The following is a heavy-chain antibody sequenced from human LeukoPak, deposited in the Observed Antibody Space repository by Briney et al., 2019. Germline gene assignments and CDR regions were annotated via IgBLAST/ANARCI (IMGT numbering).Heavy chain of an antibody. CDR3: ARASGSESDWFDP. CDR1: GGSISSSSYY. Sequence: SETLSLTCSVSGGSISSSSYYWGWIRQPSGRGLGWIGSIYYRGYTNHNPSLKSRVTISVDTSKNQFSLNLSSVTAADTAMYYCARASGSESDWFDPWGQGALVTVSS. J-gene: IGHJ5*02. D-gene: IGHD3-10*01. CDR2: IYYRGYT. V-gene: IGHV4-39*01.